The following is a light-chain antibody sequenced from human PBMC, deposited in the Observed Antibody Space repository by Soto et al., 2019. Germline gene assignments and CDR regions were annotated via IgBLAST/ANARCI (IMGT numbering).Light chain of an antibody. V-gene: IGKV1-39*01. CDR1: QSISSY. CDR2: AAS. Sequence: DIQMTQSPSSLSASVGERDTITCRASQSISSYLNWYQQKPGKAPKLLIYAASSLQSGVPSRFSGSGSGTDFTLTISSLQPEDFATYYCQQSYSTPPTCGQGTKVDIK. CDR3: QQSYSTPPT. J-gene: IGKJ1*01.